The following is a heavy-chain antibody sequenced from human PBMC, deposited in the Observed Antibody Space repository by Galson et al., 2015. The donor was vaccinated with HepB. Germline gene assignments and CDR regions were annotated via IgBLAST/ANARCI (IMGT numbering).Heavy chain of an antibody. J-gene: IGHJ5*02. D-gene: IGHD6-13*01. CDR3: ARIAAAATDYLDP. Sequence: SLRLSCAASGFTFSFYGMHWVRQAPGKGLEWVAVIWYDGSNKYYADSVKGRFTISRDNSKNTLYLQTNSLRAEDTAVYFCARIAAAATDYLDPWGQGTLVTVSS. CDR1: GFTFSFYG. V-gene: IGHV3-33*01. CDR2: IWYDGSNK.